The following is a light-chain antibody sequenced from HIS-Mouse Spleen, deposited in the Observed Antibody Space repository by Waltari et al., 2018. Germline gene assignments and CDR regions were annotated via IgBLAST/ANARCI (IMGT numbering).Light chain of an antibody. Sequence: DIQMTQSPSTLSASVGDSVTITCRASQSLSSWLAWYQQKPGKAPKLLIYKASSLESGVPSRFSGSGSGTEFTLTISSLQPDDFATYYCQQYNSYSRTFGQGTRLEIK. CDR2: KAS. V-gene: IGKV1-5*03. CDR3: QQYNSYSRT. J-gene: IGKJ5*01. CDR1: QSLSSW.